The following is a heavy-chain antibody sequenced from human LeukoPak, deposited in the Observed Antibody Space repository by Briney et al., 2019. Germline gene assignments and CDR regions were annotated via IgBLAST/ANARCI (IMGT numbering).Heavy chain of an antibody. V-gene: IGHV3-33*06. CDR1: GFTFSSYG. CDR3: AKVGRYCSSTSCRNYYYYYMDV. D-gene: IGHD2-2*01. CDR2: IWYDGSNK. Sequence: GGSLRLSCAASGFTFSSYGMHWVRQAPGKGLEWVAVIWYDGSNKYYADSVKGRFTISRDNSKNTLYLQMNSLRAEDTAAYYCAKVGRYCSSTSCRNYYYYYMDVWGKGTTVTVSS. J-gene: IGHJ6*03.